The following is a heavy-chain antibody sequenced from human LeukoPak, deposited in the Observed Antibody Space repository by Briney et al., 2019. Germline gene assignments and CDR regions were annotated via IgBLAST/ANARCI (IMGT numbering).Heavy chain of an antibody. J-gene: IGHJ5*02. CDR3: ARAMVRGVPGGGFDP. V-gene: IGHV3-33*01. CDR2: IWYDGSNK. Sequence: PGRSLRLSCAASGFTFSSYGMHWVRQAPGKGLEWVAVIWYDGSNKYYAGSVKGRFTISRDNSKNTLYLQMNSLRAEDTAVYYCARAMVRGVPGGGFDPWGQGTLVTVSS. CDR1: GFTFSSYG. D-gene: IGHD3-10*01.